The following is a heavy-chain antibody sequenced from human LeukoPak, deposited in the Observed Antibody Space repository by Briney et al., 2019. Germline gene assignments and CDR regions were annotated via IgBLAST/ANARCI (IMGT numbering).Heavy chain of an antibody. CDR3: ARAGRWEGRPHAFDI. V-gene: IGHV4-59*01. Sequence: SETLSLTCTVSAGSISSYYWNWIRQPPGKGLEWIGYIYYSGITNYNPSLKSRVTISVGTSKSQFSLTLTSVTAADTALYYCARAGRWEGRPHAFDIWGQGTMATVSS. D-gene: IGHD1-26*01. J-gene: IGHJ3*02. CDR1: AGSISSYY. CDR2: IYYSGIT.